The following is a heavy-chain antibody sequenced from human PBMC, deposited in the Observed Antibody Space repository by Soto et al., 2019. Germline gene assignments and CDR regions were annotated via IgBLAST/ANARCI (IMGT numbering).Heavy chain of an antibody. Sequence: SVKVSCKVSGYTLTELSMYWVRQAPGKGLEWMGGFDPEDGETIYAQKIQGRVTITEDTSTDTAYMELSSLRSEDTAVYYCSTYLGTLNGLRPPPNAYYYDTDLWGQGATVTVFS. CDR3: STYLGTLNGLRPPPNAYYYDTDL. J-gene: IGHJ6*02. CDR2: FDPEDGET. CDR1: GYTLTELS. V-gene: IGHV1-24*01. D-gene: IGHD3-9*01.